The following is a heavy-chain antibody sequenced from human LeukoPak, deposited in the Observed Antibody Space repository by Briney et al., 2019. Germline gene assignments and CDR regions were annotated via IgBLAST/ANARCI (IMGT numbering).Heavy chain of an antibody. D-gene: IGHD3-9*01. CDR3: ARGGFDWLLLDY. Sequence: PGGSLRLSCAASGFTFSDYYVSWIRQAPQKGLEWVSYFSSSGSTIYYADSVKGRFTISRDNAKNSLYLQMNSLRAEDTAVYYCARGGFDWLLLDYWGQGTLVTVSS. J-gene: IGHJ4*02. CDR1: GFTFSDYY. CDR2: FSSSGSTI. V-gene: IGHV3-11*04.